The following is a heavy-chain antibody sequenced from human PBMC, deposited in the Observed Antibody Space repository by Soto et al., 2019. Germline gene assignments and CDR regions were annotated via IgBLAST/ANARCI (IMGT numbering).Heavy chain of an antibody. CDR1: RGTFTNYA. J-gene: IGHJ4*02. V-gene: IGHV1-69*01. CDR3: ARDRAGYYSHFVY. CDR2: IMPFFGSG. Sequence: QVYLVQSGAEVKKPGSSVKVSCKALRGTFTNYAFSWVRQAPGQGLEWRGGIMPFFGSGNDAQQFQGRINITADESTSSVYLELTSLRSEDTAVYYCARDRAGYYSHFVYWGQGTLVTVSS. D-gene: IGHD3-22*01.